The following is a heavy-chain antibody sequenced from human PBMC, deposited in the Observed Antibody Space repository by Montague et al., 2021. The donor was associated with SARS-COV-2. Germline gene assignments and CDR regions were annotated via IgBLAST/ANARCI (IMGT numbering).Heavy chain of an antibody. J-gene: IGHJ4*02. V-gene: IGHV3-23*03. CDR2: IYSGGSST. CDR1: GFTFSSYA. D-gene: IGHD3-22*01. Sequence: SLRLSCAASGFTFSSYAMSWVRQAPGKGLEWVSVIYSGGSSTYYGDSVKGRFTISRDNSKNTLYLQMNSLRAEDAAVYYCAKSRGIRYDSSGYYYPLDYWGQGTLVTVSS. CDR3: AKSRGIRYDSSGYYYPLDY.